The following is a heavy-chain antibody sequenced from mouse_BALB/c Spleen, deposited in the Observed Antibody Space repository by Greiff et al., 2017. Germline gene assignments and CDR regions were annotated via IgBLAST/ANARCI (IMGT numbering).Heavy chain of an antibody. CDR2: IYPGDGDT. CDR1: GYAFSSYW. V-gene: IGHV1-80*01. Sequence: VQLQQSGAELVRPGSSVKISCKASGYAFSSYWMNWVKQRPGQGLEWIGQIYPGDGDTNYNGKFKGKATLTADKSSSTAYMQLSSLTSEDSAVYFCARRGGGYGYDWFAYWGQGTLVTVSA. D-gene: IGHD2-2*01. J-gene: IGHJ3*01. CDR3: ARRGGGYGYDWFAY.